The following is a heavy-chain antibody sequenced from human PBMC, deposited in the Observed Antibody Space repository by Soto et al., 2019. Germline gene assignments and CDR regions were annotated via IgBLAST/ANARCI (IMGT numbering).Heavy chain of an antibody. CDR2: IYYSGST. V-gene: IGHV4-59*08. CDR3: ARHGPWDSSGHLDY. CDR1: GGSISSYY. J-gene: IGHJ4*02. D-gene: IGHD6-25*01. Sequence: QVQLQESGPGLVKPSETLSLTCTVSGGSISSYYWSWIRQPPGKGLEWIGYIYYSGSTNYNPSLKSRVTISVDTSKNQFSLKLSSVTAADTAVYYCARHGPWDSSGHLDYWGQGTLVTVSS.